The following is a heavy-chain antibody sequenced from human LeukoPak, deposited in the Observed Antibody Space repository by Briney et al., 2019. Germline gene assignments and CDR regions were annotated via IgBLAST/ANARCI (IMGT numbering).Heavy chain of an antibody. CDR3: ARAGDYYDY. J-gene: IGHJ4*02. Sequence: PGGSLRLSCAASGFIFSSYSMNWVRQAPGKGLEWVSYITSSSSTIYYADSVKGRFTISRDNAKNSLYLQMNSLRAEDTAAYYCARAGDYYDYWGQGTLVTVSS. CDR1: GFIFSSYS. D-gene: IGHD4-17*01. V-gene: IGHV3-48*01. CDR2: ITSSSSTI.